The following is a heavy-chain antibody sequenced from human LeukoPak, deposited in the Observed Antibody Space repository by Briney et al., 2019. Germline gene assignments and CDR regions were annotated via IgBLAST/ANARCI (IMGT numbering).Heavy chain of an antibody. D-gene: IGHD3-16*02. V-gene: IGHV3-23*01. CDR3: ARDLATRQRTGLYDS. Sequence: GGSLRLSCAGSGYTFGDYGMSWVRQAPGKGLEWVSAISGSGDNTYYADSVKGRITISRDNSRNTLYLQMNSLRAEDTAVYYCARDLATRQRTGLYDSWGQGALVTVSS. J-gene: IGHJ4*02. CDR2: ISGSGDNT. CDR1: GYTFGDYG.